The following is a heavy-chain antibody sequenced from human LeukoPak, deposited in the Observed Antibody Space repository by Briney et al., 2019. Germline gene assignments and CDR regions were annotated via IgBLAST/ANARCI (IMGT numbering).Heavy chain of an antibody. V-gene: IGHV4-59*01. CDR3: ARFSKYYYDSSGYYGFDY. CDR1: GGSISSYY. D-gene: IGHD3-22*01. CDR2: IHYSGST. Sequence: SETLSLTCTVSGGSISSYYWSWIRQPPGEGLEWIGYIHYSGSTNYNPSLKSRVTISVDTSKNQFSLKLSSVTAADTAVYYCARFSKYYYDSSGYYGFDYWGQGTLVTVSS. J-gene: IGHJ4*02.